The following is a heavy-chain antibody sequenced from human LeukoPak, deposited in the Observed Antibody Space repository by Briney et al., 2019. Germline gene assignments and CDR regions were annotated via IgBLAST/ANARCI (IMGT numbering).Heavy chain of an antibody. CDR1: GGTFSSYA. D-gene: IGHD3-10*01. J-gene: IGHJ6*03. V-gene: IGHV1-69*04. Sequence: GASVKVSCKASGGTFSSYAISWVRQAPGQGLEWMGRIIPILGIANYAQKFQGRVTITRNTSISTAYMELSSLRSEDTAVYYCARGLGWFGELSSYYHYMDVWGKGTTVTVSS. CDR2: IIPILGIA. CDR3: ARGLGWFGELSSYYHYMDV.